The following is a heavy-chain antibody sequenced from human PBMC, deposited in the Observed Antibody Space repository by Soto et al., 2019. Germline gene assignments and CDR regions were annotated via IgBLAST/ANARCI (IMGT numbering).Heavy chain of an antibody. J-gene: IGHJ6*03. V-gene: IGHV4-39*01. CDR3: ARQHVDDYYYYYMDV. D-gene: IGHD5-12*01. CDR2: IYYSGST. Sequence: SETLSLTCTVSGGSISSGGYYWGWIRQPPGKGLEWIGSIYYSGSTYYNPSLKSRVTISVDTSKNQFSLNLSSVTAADTAVYYCARQHVDDYYYYYMDVWGKGTTVTVSS. CDR1: GGSISSGGYY.